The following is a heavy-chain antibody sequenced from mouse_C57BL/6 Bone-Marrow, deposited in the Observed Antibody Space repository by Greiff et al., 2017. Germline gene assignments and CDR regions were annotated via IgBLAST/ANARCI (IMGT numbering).Heavy chain of an antibody. D-gene: IGHD2-3*01. CDR2: IHPNSGST. Sequence: QVQLKQPGAELVKPGASVKLSCKASGYTFTSYWMHWVKQRPGQGLEWIGMIHPNSGSTNYNEKFKSKATLTVDKSSSTAYMQLSSLTSEDSAVYYGAEMGGFYWYFDVWGTGTTVTVSS. V-gene: IGHV1-64*01. J-gene: IGHJ1*03. CDR3: AEMGGFYWYFDV. CDR1: GYTFTSYW.